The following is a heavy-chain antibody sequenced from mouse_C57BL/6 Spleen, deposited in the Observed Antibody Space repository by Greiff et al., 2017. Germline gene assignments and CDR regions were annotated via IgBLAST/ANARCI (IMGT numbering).Heavy chain of an antibody. Sequence: EVHLVESGGGLVKPGGSLKLSCAASGFTFSSYAMSWVRQTPEKRLEWVATISDGGSYTYYPDNVKGRFTISRENAKNNLYLQMSHLKSEDTAMYYCARDGHYGSSYDYAMDYWGQGTSVTVSS. J-gene: IGHJ4*01. V-gene: IGHV5-4*01. CDR1: GFTFSSYA. D-gene: IGHD1-1*01. CDR2: ISDGGSYT. CDR3: ARDGHYGSSYDYAMDY.